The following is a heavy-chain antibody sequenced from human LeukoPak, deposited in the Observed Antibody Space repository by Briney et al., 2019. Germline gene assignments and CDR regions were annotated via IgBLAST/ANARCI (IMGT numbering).Heavy chain of an antibody. J-gene: IGHJ3*02. Sequence: GGSLRLSCAASGFTFGSYWMNWVRQAPGRGLEWVANIDQSGGRNNYVDSVKGRFTISRDNAKNSLFLEMSSLRADDTAVYFCARDVEGGTFDIWGQGTTVTVSS. CDR2: IDQSGGRN. D-gene: IGHD3-16*01. V-gene: IGHV3-7*05. CDR3: ARDVEGGTFDI. CDR1: GFTFGSYW.